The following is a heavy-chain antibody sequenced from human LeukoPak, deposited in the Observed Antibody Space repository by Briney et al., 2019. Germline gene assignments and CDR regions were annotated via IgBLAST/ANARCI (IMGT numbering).Heavy chain of an antibody. CDR3: ARGGPLLWFGESSYYFDY. V-gene: IGHV1-2*04. Sequence: ASVKFSSKASGYTFTGYYMHWVRRAPGQGLEGRGWFNPNSGGTNYAQKFQGWVTMTRDTSISTAYMELSRLRSDDTAVYYCARGGPLLWFGESSYYFDYWGQGTLVTVSS. D-gene: IGHD3-10*01. CDR1: GYTFTGYY. J-gene: IGHJ4*02. CDR2: FNPNSGGT.